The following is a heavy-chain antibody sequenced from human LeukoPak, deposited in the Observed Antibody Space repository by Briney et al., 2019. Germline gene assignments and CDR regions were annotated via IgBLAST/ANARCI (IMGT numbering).Heavy chain of an antibody. CDR2: IYYTGGT. CDR1: GGSICGTTYY. V-gene: IGHV4-39*01. Sequence: SETLSLTCTVSGGSICGTTYYGGWVRQPPGKGLGWIGSIYYTGGTYDNPSLKTRVTISVDTSKNQFSLNLTSVTAGHTAVYYCARHPNQPTNTRGTLFDPWGQGTLVTVSS. D-gene: IGHD1-14*01. CDR3: ARHPNQPTNTRGTLFDP. J-gene: IGHJ5*02.